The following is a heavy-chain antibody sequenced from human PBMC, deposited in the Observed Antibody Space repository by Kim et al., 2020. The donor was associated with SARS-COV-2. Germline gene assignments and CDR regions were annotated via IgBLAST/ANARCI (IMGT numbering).Heavy chain of an antibody. V-gene: IGHV3-11*04. CDR1: GFTLSDYD. Sequence: GGSLRLSCAASGFTLSDYDMSWICQAPGKGPEWVSYISSSGSAIDYTDSVKGRVTIFRDDAKNSLYLQMNSLRAEDTAVYYCASGGYPGYDAIDYWGQGTLVPVSS. D-gene: IGHD5-12*01. CDR2: ISSSGSAI. CDR3: ASGGYPGYDAIDY. J-gene: IGHJ4*02.